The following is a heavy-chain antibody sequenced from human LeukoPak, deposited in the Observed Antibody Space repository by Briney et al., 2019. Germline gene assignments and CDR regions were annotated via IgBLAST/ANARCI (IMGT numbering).Heavy chain of an antibody. CDR1: GGSFSGYY. Sequence: SETLSLTCAVYGGSFSGYYWSWIRQPPGKGLEWIGEINHSGSTNYNPSLKSRVTISVDTSKNQFSLKLSSVTAADTAAYYCARGGDSLYYFDYWGQGTLVTVSS. J-gene: IGHJ4*02. D-gene: IGHD2-21*01. CDR2: INHSGST. CDR3: ARGGDSLYYFDY. V-gene: IGHV4-34*01.